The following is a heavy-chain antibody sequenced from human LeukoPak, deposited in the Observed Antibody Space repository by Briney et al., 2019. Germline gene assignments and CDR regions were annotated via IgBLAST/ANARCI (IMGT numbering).Heavy chain of an antibody. Sequence: PSETLSLTCAVYGGSFRGYYWSGSRQPPGKGLEGIGEINHSRSTNDNPSLKSPVTLSLATSKNQFPLYLSSVTAAATAVYYCARGQGRWPYAAPGSVGPHCTGGVCPPYYFDYWGQGTLVTVSS. CDR2: INHSRST. CDR1: GGSFRGYY. D-gene: IGHD2-8*02. CDR3: ARGQGRWPYAAPGSVGPHCTGGVCPPYYFDY. J-gene: IGHJ4*02. V-gene: IGHV4-34*01.